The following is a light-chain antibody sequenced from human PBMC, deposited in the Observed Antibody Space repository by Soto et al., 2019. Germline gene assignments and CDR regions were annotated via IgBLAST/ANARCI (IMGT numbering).Light chain of an antibody. CDR3: QQYGGSPRT. Sequence: EIVLTQSPGTLSLSPGERATLSCRASQSVTKSLAWYQQKPGQAPRLLIYGASSRATGIPDRFSGSGSGTDFTLTISRLEPEDFAVYYCQQYGGSPRTLGQGTKVE. CDR2: GAS. J-gene: IGKJ1*01. V-gene: IGKV3-20*01. CDR1: QSVTKS.